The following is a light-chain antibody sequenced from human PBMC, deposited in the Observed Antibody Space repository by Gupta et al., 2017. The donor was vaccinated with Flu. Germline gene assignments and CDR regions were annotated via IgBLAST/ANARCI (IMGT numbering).Light chain of an antibody. J-gene: IGLJ2*01. V-gene: IGLV6-57*01. CDR3: QSYNATNVV. CDR2: EDN. CDR1: GGSIATYY. Sequence: SGGSIATYYVQWYQQRPGSSPTTVIYEDNERPSGIPDRFSGSIDSSSNSASLTISELKTEDEAYYYCQSYNATNVVFGGGTRLTVL.